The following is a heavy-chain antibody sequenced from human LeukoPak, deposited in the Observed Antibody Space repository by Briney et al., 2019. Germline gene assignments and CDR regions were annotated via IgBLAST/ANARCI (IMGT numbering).Heavy chain of an antibody. V-gene: IGHV3-15*01. Sequence: GGSLRLSCAASGFTFSNAWMSWVRQAPGKGLEWVGRIKSKTDGGTTDYAAPVKGRFTISRDDSKNTLYLQMNSLKTEDTAVYYCTTIARRALYFQHWGQGTLVTVSS. CDR2: IKSKTDGGTT. CDR1: GFTFSNAW. J-gene: IGHJ1*01. D-gene: IGHD1-14*01. CDR3: TTIARRALYFQH.